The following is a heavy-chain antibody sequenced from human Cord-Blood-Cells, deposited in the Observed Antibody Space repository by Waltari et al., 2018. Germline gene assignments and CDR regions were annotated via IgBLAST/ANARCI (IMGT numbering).Heavy chain of an antibody. Sequence: QVQLQQWGAGLLKPSETLSLTCAVYGGSFSGYYWSWIRQPPGKGLEWIGEINPSGSTNYNPSLKSRVTISVDTSKNQFSLKLSSVTAADTAVYYCARGGSGYYYGSGSYYGYWGQGTLVTVSS. V-gene: IGHV4-34*01. J-gene: IGHJ4*02. CDR2: INPSGST. D-gene: IGHD3-10*01. CDR1: GGSFSGYY. CDR3: ARGGSGYYYGSGSYYGY.